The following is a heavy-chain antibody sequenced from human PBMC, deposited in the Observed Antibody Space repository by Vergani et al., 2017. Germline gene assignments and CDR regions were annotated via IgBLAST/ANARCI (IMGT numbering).Heavy chain of an antibody. CDR1: GGSISSYY. CDR2: IYYSGST. Sequence: QVQLQESGPGLVKPSETLSLTCTVSGGSISSYYWSWIRQPPGKGLEWIGYIYYSGSTNHNPSLKSRVTISVDTSKNQFSLKLSSVTAADTAVYYCARDGLADYYYYGMDVWGQGP. D-gene: IGHD5-12*01. CDR3: ARDGLADYYYYGMDV. J-gene: IGHJ6*02. V-gene: IGHV4-59*01.